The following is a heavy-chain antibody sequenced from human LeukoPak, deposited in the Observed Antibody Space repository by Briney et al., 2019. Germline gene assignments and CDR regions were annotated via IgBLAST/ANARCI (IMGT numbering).Heavy chain of an antibody. V-gene: IGHV3-7*01. CDR3: AKDYATFDAFDI. D-gene: IGHD1-26*01. Sequence: PGGSLRLSCAASGFTFSSYWMSWVRQAPGKGLEWVANIKQDGSEKYYVDSVRGRFTISRDNSKNTLYLQMNSLRAEDTAVYYCAKDYATFDAFDIWGQGTMVTVSS. CDR2: IKQDGSEK. J-gene: IGHJ3*02. CDR1: GFTFSSYW.